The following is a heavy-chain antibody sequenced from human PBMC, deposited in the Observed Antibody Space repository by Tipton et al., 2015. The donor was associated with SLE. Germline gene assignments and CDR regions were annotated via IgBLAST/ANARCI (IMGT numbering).Heavy chain of an antibody. J-gene: IGHJ2*01. CDR2: VYFNGYT. CDR3: ARDRADRWLQPYWYFDL. V-gene: IGHV4-31*03. D-gene: IGHD5-24*01. Sequence: TLSLTCTVSGDSISSSNYYWNWIRQHPGKGLEWIGYVYFNGYTYYNAALKSRVTISVDTSKSQFSLNLNSLTAADTAVYFCARDRADRWLQPYWYFDLWGRGTLVTVSS. CDR1: GDSISSSNYY.